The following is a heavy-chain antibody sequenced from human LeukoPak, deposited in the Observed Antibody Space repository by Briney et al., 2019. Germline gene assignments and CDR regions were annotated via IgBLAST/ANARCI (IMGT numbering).Heavy chain of an antibody. CDR2: ISGSGGST. CDR3: AKAEYSRFVWYGMDV. V-gene: IGHV3-23*01. Sequence: GGSLRLSCAASGFTFSSYAMSWVRQAPGKGLEWVSAISGSGGSTYYADSVKGRFTTSRDNSKNTLYLQMNSLRAEDTAVYYCAKAEYSRFVWYGMDVWGQGTTVTVSS. D-gene: IGHD5-18*01. CDR1: GFTFSSYA. J-gene: IGHJ6*02.